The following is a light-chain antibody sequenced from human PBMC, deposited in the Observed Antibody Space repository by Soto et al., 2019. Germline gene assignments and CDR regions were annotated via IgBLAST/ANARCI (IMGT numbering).Light chain of an antibody. V-gene: IGKV3-11*01. CDR3: QQCANWPPKWS. J-gene: IGKJ1*01. CDR2: DAS. Sequence: EVVLTQSPATLSLSPGEKATLSCRASQSISTFLAWYQQKPGLAPRLLIYDASNRATGIPDRFSGSGSGTDFTLTISSLEPEDFAVYYRQQCANWPPKWSFGQGTKVEIK. CDR1: QSISTF.